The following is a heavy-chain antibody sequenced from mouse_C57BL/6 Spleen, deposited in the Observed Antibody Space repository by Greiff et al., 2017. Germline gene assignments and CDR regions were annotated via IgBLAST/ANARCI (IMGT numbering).Heavy chain of an antibody. V-gene: IGHV1-4*01. Sequence: QVQLQQSGAELARPGASVKMSCKASGYTFTSYTMHWVKQRPGQGLEWIGYINPSSGYTKYNQKFKDKATFTADKSSSTAYMQLSSLTSEDSAVYYCARVRNDYDAFAYWGQGTLVTVSA. CDR3: ARVRNDYDAFAY. D-gene: IGHD2-4*01. CDR1: GYTFTSYT. CDR2: INPSSGYT. J-gene: IGHJ3*01.